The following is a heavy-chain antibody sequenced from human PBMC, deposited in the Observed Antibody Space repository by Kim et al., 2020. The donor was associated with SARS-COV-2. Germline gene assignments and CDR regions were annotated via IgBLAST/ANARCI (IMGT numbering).Heavy chain of an antibody. CDR1: GYTFTSYD. J-gene: IGHJ1*01. CDR3: ARGKWSSGWAHVTAEYFQH. Sequence: ASVKVSCKASGYTFTSYDINWVRQATGQGLEWMGWMNPNSGNTGYAQKFQGRVTMTRNTSISTAYMELSSLRSEDTAVYYCARGKWSSGWAHVTAEYFQHWGQGTLVTVSS. V-gene: IGHV1-8*01. D-gene: IGHD6-19*01. CDR2: MNPNSGNT.